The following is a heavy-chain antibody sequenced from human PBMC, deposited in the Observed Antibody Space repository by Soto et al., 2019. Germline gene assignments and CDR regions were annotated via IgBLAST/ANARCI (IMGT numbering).Heavy chain of an antibody. CDR2: ISGSGGST. CDR3: AKSRTVNVDTAMVDY. Sequence: GGSLRLSCAASGFTFSSYAMSWVRQAPGKGLEWVSAISGSGGSTYYADPVKGRFTISRDNSKNTLYLQMNSLRAEDTAVYYCAKSRTVNVDTAMVDYWGQGTLVTVSS. V-gene: IGHV3-23*01. CDR1: GFTFSSYA. J-gene: IGHJ4*02. D-gene: IGHD5-18*01.